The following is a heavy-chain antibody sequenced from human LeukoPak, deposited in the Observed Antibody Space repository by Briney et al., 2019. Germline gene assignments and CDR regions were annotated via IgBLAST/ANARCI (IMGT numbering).Heavy chain of an antibody. V-gene: IGHV1-2*06. Sequence: ASVKVSCKASGYTFTGYYMHWVRQAPGQGLEWMGRINPNSGGTNYAQKFQGRVTMTRDTSISTAYMELSRLRSDDTAVYHCARLCSTCSSSPHYYYYYYMDVWGKGTTVTVSS. J-gene: IGHJ6*03. CDR2: INPNSGGT. CDR1: GYTFTGYY. CDR3: ARLCSTCSSSPHYYYYYYMDV. D-gene: IGHD6-6*01.